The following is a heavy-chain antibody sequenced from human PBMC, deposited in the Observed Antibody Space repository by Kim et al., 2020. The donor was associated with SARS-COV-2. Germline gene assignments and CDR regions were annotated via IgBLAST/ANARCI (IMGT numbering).Heavy chain of an antibody. V-gene: IGHV3-48*03. D-gene: IGHD4-4*01. CDR3: ARGPNYSPFDY. Sequence: YDEDSGRGRFTYSRDNDKNALYLKRNSLRAEDTAVYYCARGPNYSPFDYWGQGTLVTVSS. J-gene: IGHJ4*02.